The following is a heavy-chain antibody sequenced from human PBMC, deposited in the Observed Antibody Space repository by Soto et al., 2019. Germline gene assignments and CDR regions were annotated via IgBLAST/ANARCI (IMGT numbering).Heavy chain of an antibody. D-gene: IGHD3-16*01. J-gene: IGHJ5*01. CDR3: AREIVNAGGNNYFDT. V-gene: IGHV4-4*02. CDR2: VYHTGDT. Sequence: SETLSLTCGVSGGTVASSHWWSWVRQSPGRGLEWIGNVYHTGDTNFNPSLQSRVTFSVDKSNNQFSLRLTSVTAADTAVCFCAREIVNAGGNNYFDTWGPGTLVTVSS. CDR1: GGTVASSHW.